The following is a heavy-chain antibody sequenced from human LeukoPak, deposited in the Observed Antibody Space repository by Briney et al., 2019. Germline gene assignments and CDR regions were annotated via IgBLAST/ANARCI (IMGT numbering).Heavy chain of an antibody. D-gene: IGHD6-19*01. J-gene: IGHJ4*02. Sequence: PGRSLRLSCAASGFTFSSYGMHWVRQAPGKGLEWVAIIWYGGTNKYYADSVKGRFTISRDNSKNTLYLQMNSLRAEDTAVYYCAKAYSNPSSGWFFDYWGQGTLVTVSS. V-gene: IGHV3-30*18. CDR2: IWYGGTNK. CDR3: AKAYSNPSSGWFFDY. CDR1: GFTFSSYG.